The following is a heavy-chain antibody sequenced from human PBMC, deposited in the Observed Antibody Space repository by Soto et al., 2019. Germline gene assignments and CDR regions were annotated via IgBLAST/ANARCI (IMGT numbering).Heavy chain of an antibody. CDR3: ARDSGGMDV. CDR1: GYTFTSYA. Sequence: QVQLVQSGAEVKKPGASVKISCKTSGYTFTSYALHWVRQAPGQRLEWMGWINAGNGNTKYSQKFQGRVIITRDTSASTAYMELRSLRSEDTAVYYCARDSGGMDVWCQGTTVTVSS. J-gene: IGHJ6*02. V-gene: IGHV1-3*01. CDR2: INAGNGNT.